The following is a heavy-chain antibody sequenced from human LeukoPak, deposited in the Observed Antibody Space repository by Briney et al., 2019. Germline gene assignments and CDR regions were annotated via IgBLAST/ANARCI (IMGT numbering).Heavy chain of an antibody. J-gene: IGHJ4*02. D-gene: IGHD6-13*01. CDR3: ATDGSSWYPTNFDY. CDR2: FDPEDGET. CDR1: GYTLTELS. Sequence: GASVKVSCKVSGYTLTELSMHWVRQAPGKGLEWMGGFDPEDGETIYAQKFQGRVTMTEDTSTDTAYMELSSLRSEDTDVYYCATDGSSWYPTNFDYWGQGTLVTVSS. V-gene: IGHV1-24*01.